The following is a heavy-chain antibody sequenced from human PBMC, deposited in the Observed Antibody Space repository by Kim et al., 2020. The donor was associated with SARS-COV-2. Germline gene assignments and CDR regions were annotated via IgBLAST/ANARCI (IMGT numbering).Heavy chain of an antibody. D-gene: IGHD2-2*01. V-gene: IGHV1-2*02. J-gene: IGHJ4*02. Sequence: ASVKVSCEASGYSFTGFYIQWIRQAPGQGLEWMGWINPNTGDTDYAQRFQDRVTLTRDTAVNAAYMELNGLTSDDTAVYYCARDPALPAAISEGVADYWGQGTLVTVSS. CDR2: INPNTGDT. CDR3: ARDPALPAAISEGVADY. CDR1: GYSFTGFY.